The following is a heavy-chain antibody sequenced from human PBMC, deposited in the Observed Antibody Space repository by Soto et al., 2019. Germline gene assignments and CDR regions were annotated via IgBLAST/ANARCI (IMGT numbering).Heavy chain of an antibody. Sequence: QVQLQESGPGLVKPSGTLSLTCAVSGDSISSDKWWSWVRQPPGKGLEWIGEIHHSGRTNYNPSLNSRVTILVEKSKNQVSLELSSMTAADTAVYYCARGGDWQFDYWGQGTLATVSS. V-gene: IGHV4-4*02. CDR1: GDSISSDKW. CDR2: IHHSGRT. D-gene: IGHD2-21*02. J-gene: IGHJ4*02. CDR3: ARGGDWQFDY.